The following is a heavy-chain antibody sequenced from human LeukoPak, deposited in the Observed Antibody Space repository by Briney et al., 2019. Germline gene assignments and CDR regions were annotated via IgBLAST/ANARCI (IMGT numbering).Heavy chain of an antibody. V-gene: IGHV1-2*02. CDR1: GFTFNAYY. CDR3: AREDNWFDP. J-gene: IGHJ5*02. Sequence: ASVKVSCKASGFTFNAYYIHWVRQAPGQGLEWMGWINPNTGDTNFAQKFQGRVAMTRDTSLSTAYMDLSRLTSDDTAVYYCAREDNWFDPWGQGTLVTVSS. CDR2: INPNTGDT.